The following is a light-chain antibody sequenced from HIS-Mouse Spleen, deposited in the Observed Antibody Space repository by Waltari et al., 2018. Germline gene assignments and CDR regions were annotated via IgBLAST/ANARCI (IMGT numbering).Light chain of an antibody. Sequence: SYELTQPPSVSVSPGQTARITCSGDALPKKYAYWYQQKSGQAPVLVIYEASKGPSGIPESFSGSSSGTMATLTISGAQVEDEADYYCYSTDSSGNHRVFGGGTKLTVL. CDR1: ALPKKY. V-gene: IGLV3-10*01. J-gene: IGLJ2*01. CDR2: EAS. CDR3: YSTDSSGNHRV.